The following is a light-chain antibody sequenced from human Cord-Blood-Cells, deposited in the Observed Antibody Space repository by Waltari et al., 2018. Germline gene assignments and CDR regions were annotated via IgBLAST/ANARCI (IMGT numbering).Light chain of an antibody. CDR3: QAWDSSTASVV. V-gene: IGLV3-1*01. CDR1: KLGVKY. CDR2: QDS. Sequence: SYELTQPHSVSVSPGQTASITCYGAKLGVKYACWYQQKPGQSPVLVIYQDSKRPSGIPERFSGSNSGNTATLTISGTQAMDEADYYCQAWDSSTASVVFGGGTKLTVL. J-gene: IGLJ2*01.